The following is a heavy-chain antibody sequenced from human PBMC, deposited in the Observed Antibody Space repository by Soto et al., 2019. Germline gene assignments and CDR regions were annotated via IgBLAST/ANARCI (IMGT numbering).Heavy chain of an antibody. CDR3: ARDPRDYRYCSSTSCQGSWFDP. Sequence: GASVKVSCKASGYTCTSYGISWVRQAPGQGLEWMGWISAYNGNTNYAQKLQGRVTMTTDASTSTAYMELRSLRSDDTAVYYCARDPRDYRYCSSTSCQGSWFDPWGQGTLVTVSS. CDR1: GYTCTSYG. D-gene: IGHD2-2*01. V-gene: IGHV1-18*01. CDR2: ISAYNGNT. J-gene: IGHJ5*02.